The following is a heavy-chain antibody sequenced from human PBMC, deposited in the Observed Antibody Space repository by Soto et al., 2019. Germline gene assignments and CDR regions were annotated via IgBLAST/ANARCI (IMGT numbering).Heavy chain of an antibody. V-gene: IGHV1-2*02. D-gene: IGHD6-13*01. CDR2: INPNSGGT. CDR3: ARPWYSSSWPLFDY. J-gene: IGHJ4*02. Sequence: ASVKVSCKASGYTFTGYHMHWVRQAPGQGLEWMGWINPNSGGTNYAQKFQGRVTMTRDTSTSTVYMELSSLRSEDTAVYYCARPWYSSSWPLFDYWGQGTLVTVSS. CDR1: GYTFTGYH.